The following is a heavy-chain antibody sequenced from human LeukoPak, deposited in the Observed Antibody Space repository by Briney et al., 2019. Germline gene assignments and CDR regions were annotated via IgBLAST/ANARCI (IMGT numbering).Heavy chain of an antibody. CDR2: IRHDGSKK. Sequence: GGSLRLSCGASGFTFSSYGMHWVRQGPGKGLEWVAFIRHDGSKKYHADSVKGRFTISRDNSKNTLYLQMNSLRAEDTAVYYCAKDRCSNGVGCYYYYMDVWGKGTTVTIS. CDR3: AKDRCSNGVGCYYYYMDV. V-gene: IGHV3-30*02. D-gene: IGHD2-8*01. J-gene: IGHJ6*03. CDR1: GFTFSSYG.